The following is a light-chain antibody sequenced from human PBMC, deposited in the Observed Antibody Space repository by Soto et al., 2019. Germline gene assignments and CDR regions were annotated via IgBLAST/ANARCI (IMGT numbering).Light chain of an antibody. CDR1: SCDVGGYNF. J-gene: IGLJ2*01. Sequence: QSVLTQPASVSGSPGQSVTISCTGTSCDVGGYNFVSWYQQYPGTAPKLLIYDVSNRPSGVSNRFSGSKSGNTASLTISGLQAEDEADYYCSSYTGSSTLVFGGGTKVTVL. CDR2: DVS. CDR3: SSYTGSSTLV. V-gene: IGLV2-14*03.